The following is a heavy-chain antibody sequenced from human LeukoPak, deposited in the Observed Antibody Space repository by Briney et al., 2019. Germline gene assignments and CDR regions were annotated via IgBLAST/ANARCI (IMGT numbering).Heavy chain of an antibody. V-gene: IGHV1-2*02. J-gene: IGHJ4*02. Sequence: ASVKVSCKASGYTFTGYYMHWVRQAPGQGLEWMGWINPNSGGTKYAQKFQGRVTMTRDTSISTAYMELSSLRSDDTVVYYCARGYVAAGTYWGQGTLVTVSS. CDR1: GYTFTGYY. CDR2: INPNSGGT. D-gene: IGHD6-13*01. CDR3: ARGYVAAGTY.